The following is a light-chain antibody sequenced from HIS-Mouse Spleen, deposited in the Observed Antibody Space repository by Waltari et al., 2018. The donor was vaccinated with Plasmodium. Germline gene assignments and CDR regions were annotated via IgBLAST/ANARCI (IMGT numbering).Light chain of an antibody. J-gene: IGKJ2*01. CDR2: AAS. CDR3: LQDYNYPYT. V-gene: IGKV1-6*01. Sequence: AIQMTQSPSSLSASVGDRVTITCLARQGIRNDLSWYQQKPGKAPKLRIYAASSLQSGVPSRFSVRGSGADFTLTISSLQPEDFATYCCLQDYNYPYTIGQGTKLEIK. CDR1: QGIRND.